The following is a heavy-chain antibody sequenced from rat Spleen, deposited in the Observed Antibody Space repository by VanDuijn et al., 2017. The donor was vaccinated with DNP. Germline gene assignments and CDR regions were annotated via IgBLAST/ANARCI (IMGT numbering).Heavy chain of an antibody. V-gene: IGHV4-2*01. D-gene: IGHD1-11*01. CDR1: GFNFNDHW. J-gene: IGHJ2*01. CDR3: AKGPNFGGWSDYFDY. CDR2: INKDSSTI. Sequence: EVKLVESGGGLVQPGRSLKLSCAASGFNFNDHWMGWVRQAPGKGLEWIGQINKDSSTINYNPSLKDKFTISRDNPQNTLYLQMNKLGSEDTDIYYCAKGPNFGGWSDYFDYWGQGVMVTVSS.